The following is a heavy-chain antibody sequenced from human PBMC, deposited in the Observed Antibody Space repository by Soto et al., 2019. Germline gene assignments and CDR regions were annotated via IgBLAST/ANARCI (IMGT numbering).Heavy chain of an antibody. D-gene: IGHD3-10*01. V-gene: IGHV3-23*01. CDR3: AKRRGVIFFDYYYYYMDF. CDR2: ISGSGGST. J-gene: IGHJ6*03. CDR1: GFTFSSYA. Sequence: PGGSLRLSCAASGFTFSSYAMSWVRQAPGKGLEWVSAISGSGGSTYYADSVKGRFTISRDNSKNTLYLQMNSLRAEDTAVYYCAKRRGVIFFDYYYYYMDFWGKGTTVTVSS.